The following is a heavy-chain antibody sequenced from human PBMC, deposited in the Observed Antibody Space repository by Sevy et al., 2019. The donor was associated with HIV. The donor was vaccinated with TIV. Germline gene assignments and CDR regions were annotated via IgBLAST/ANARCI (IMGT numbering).Heavy chain of an antibody. D-gene: IGHD3-22*01. CDR1: GYSFTSHW. CDR3: ATSRSGYFDSSGYYIY. CDR2: IYPDDSDT. J-gene: IGHJ4*02. Sequence: GESLKISCKGSGYSFTSHWLGWVRHMPGKGLEWMGIIYPDDSDTKYSPSFQGQVTFSADKSISTAYLQRSSLKAPDTAMYYCATSRSGYFDSSGYYIYWGQGTLVTVSS. V-gene: IGHV5-51*01.